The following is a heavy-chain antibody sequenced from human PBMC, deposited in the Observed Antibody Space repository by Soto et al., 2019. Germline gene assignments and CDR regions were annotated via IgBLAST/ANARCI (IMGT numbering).Heavy chain of an antibody. CDR3: ARGLATLPVFAFDI. CDR1: VFSLSTSGVG. CDR2: IYWSGDE. Sequence: PTLVTPTQTLTLTCSFSVFSLSTSGVGVGWIRQSPGKALEWLALIYWSGDEHYRPSLKSRLSIIKDTSKNHVVLIMTDMDPVDTATYYCARGLATLPVFAFDIWGQGTMVTVSS. J-gene: IGHJ3*02. V-gene: IGHV2-5*01. D-gene: IGHD3-3*02.